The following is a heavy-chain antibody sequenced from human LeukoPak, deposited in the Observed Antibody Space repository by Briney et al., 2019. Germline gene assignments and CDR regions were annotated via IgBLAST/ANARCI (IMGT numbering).Heavy chain of an antibody. Sequence: GGSLRLSCAASGFTFSSYAMHWVRQAPGKGLEWVAVISYDGSNKYYADSVKGRFTISRDNSKNTLYLQMNSLRAEDTAVYYCAKAPLRSLEWLLYSNYFDYWGQGTLVTVSS. D-gene: IGHD3-3*01. V-gene: IGHV3-30*04. CDR3: AKAPLRSLEWLLYSNYFDY. CDR2: ISYDGSNK. J-gene: IGHJ4*02. CDR1: GFTFSSYA.